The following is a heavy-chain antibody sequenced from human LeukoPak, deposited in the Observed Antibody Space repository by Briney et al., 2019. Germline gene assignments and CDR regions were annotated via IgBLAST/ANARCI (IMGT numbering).Heavy chain of an antibody. V-gene: IGHV3-30*04. CDR3: ARRTTGSIDY. Sequence: PGRSLRLSCAASGFTFSSYAMHWARQVPGKGLEWVAVISYDGSNKFYADSVKGRFTISKDYSKNTLYLQMDSLRTEDTAVYYCARRTTGSIDYWGQGTLVTVSS. CDR2: ISYDGSNK. D-gene: IGHD1-1*01. J-gene: IGHJ4*02. CDR1: GFTFSSYA.